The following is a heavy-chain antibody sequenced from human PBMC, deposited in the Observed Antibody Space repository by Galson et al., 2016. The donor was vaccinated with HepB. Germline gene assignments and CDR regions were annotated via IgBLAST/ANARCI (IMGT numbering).Heavy chain of an antibody. Sequence: SLRLSCAGSGFNFNIHSMHWVRQAPGKGLEWVSSISHSNTYIYYGDSVKGRFTISRDNAKNSLYLQMNGLRVEDTAAYYCVGRGLGQQVGQRVPVYFYAGLDVWGQGATVIVSS. V-gene: IGHV3-21*01. J-gene: IGHJ6*02. CDR3: VGRGLGQQVGQRVPVYFYAGLDV. CDR1: GFNFNIHS. CDR2: ISHSNTYI. D-gene: IGHD6-13*01.